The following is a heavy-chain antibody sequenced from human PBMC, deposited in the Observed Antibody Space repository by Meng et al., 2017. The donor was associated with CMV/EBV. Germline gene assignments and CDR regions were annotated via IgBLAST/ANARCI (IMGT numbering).Heavy chain of an antibody. CDR2: IIPILGIA. Sequence: SVKVSCKASGGTFSSYTISWVRQAPGQGLEWMGRIIPILGIANYAQKFQGRVTITADKSTSTAYMELSSLRSEDTAVYYCARDPAVDTAMVNDDALDIWGQGTMVTVSS. CDR1: GGTFSSYT. D-gene: IGHD5-18*01. CDR3: ARDPAVDTAMVNDDALDI. J-gene: IGHJ3*02. V-gene: IGHV1-69*04.